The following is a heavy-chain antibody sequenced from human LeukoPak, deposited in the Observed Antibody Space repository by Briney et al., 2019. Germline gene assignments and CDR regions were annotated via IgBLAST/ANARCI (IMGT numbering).Heavy chain of an antibody. CDR1: GGTLSCYA. CDR2: IIPIFGTA. CDR3: ARSPYSGSYYGFYFDY. J-gene: IGHJ4*02. D-gene: IGHD1-26*01. Sequence: ASVKVSCKASGGTLSCYAISWVRQAPGQGLEWMGGIIPIFGTANYAQKFQGRVTIITDESTSTAYMELSSLRSEDTAVYYCARSPYSGSYYGFYFDYWGQGTLVTVSS. V-gene: IGHV1-69*05.